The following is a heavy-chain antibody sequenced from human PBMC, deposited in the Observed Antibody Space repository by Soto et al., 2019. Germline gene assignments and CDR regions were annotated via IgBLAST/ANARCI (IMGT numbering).Heavy chain of an antibody. CDR2: INPSGGST. J-gene: IGHJ3*02. CDR3: ARNHFPYYYDSSGDDAFDI. CDR1: GYTFTSYY. V-gene: IGHV1-46*01. Sequence: ASVKVSFKASGYTFTSYYMHWVRQAPGQGLEWMGIINPSGGSTSYAQKFQGRVTMTRDTSTSTVYMELSSLRSEDTAVYYCARNHFPYYYDSSGDDAFDIWGQGTMVTVS. D-gene: IGHD3-22*01.